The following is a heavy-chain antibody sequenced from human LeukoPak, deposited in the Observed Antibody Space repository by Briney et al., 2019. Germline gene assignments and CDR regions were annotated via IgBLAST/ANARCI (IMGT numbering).Heavy chain of an antibody. J-gene: IGHJ6*03. D-gene: IGHD3-10*01. CDR3: ARDQQGHFGELLLSYYYYYMDV. CDR2: IWYDGSNK. Sequence: GRSLRLSCAASGFTFSSYGMHWVRQAPGKGLEWVAVIWYDGSNKYYADSVKGRFTISRDNSKNTLYLQVNSLRAEDTAVYYCARDQQGHFGELLLSYYYYYMDVWGKGTTVTVSS. CDR1: GFTFSSYG. V-gene: IGHV3-33*01.